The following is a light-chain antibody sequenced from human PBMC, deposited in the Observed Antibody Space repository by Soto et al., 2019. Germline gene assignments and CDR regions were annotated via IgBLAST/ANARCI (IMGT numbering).Light chain of an antibody. V-gene: IGKV1-5*03. Sequence: DIQMTQSPSTLSASVGDRVTITCRASQSISSWLAWYQQKPGKAPKVLIYKASSLESGVPSRFSGSGSGTEFTLTISSLQPDDFATYYCRQYNSYPWTFGQGTKVEIK. J-gene: IGKJ1*01. CDR3: RQYNSYPWT. CDR1: QSISSW. CDR2: KAS.